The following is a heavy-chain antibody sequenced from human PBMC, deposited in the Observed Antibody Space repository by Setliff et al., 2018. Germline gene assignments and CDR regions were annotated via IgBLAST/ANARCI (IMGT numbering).Heavy chain of an antibody. CDR3: ARTGTYRYFDY. D-gene: IGHD1-1*01. J-gene: IGHJ4*02. CDR2: IYTSWST. V-gene: IGHV4-61*09. Sequence: PSETLSLTCTVSGDSISSRTYYWSWIRQPAGKGLEWIGHIYTSWSTIYNASLASRLTISVDTAKNQFSLKLTSVTAADTAVYYCARTGTYRYFDYWGQGTRVTVSS. CDR1: GDSISSRTYY.